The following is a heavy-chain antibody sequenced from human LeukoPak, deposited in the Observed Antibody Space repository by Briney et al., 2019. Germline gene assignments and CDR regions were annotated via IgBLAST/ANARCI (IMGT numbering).Heavy chain of an antibody. CDR2: IYYSGST. Sequence: PSETLSLTCTVSGGSISSSSYYWGWIRQPPGKGLEWIGSIYYSGSTYYTPSLKSRVTISVDTSKNQFSLRLSSVTAADTAVYYCARRDIVATIIYFDYWGQGTLVTVSS. CDR3: ARRDIVATIIYFDY. CDR1: GGSISSSSYY. V-gene: IGHV4-39*07. D-gene: IGHD5-12*01. J-gene: IGHJ4*02.